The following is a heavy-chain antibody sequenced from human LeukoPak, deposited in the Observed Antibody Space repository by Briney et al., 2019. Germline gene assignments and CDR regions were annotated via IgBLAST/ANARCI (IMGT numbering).Heavy chain of an antibody. Sequence: ASVKVSCKASGYTFTGYYMHWVRQAPGQGLEWMGRINPNSGGTNYAQKFQGRVTMTRDTSTSTVYMELSSLRSEDTAVYYCARDYDSSGYYGLNFDYWGQGTLVTVSS. J-gene: IGHJ4*02. CDR2: INPNSGGT. V-gene: IGHV1-2*06. CDR1: GYTFTGYY. D-gene: IGHD3-22*01. CDR3: ARDYDSSGYYGLNFDY.